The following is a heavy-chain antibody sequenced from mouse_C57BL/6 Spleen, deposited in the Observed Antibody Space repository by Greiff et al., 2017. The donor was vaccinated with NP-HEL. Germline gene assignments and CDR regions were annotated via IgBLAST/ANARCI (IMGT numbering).Heavy chain of an antibody. D-gene: IGHD2-3*01. CDR2: FHPYNDDT. Sequence: VMLVESGAELVKPGASVKMSCKASGYTFTTYPIEWMKQNHGKSLEWIGNFHPYNDDTKYNEKFKGKATLTVEKSSSTVYLELSRLTSDDSAVYYCARGADGGYLDFDYWGQGTTLTVSS. V-gene: IGHV1-47*01. CDR1: GYTFTTYP. CDR3: ARGADGGYLDFDY. J-gene: IGHJ2*01.